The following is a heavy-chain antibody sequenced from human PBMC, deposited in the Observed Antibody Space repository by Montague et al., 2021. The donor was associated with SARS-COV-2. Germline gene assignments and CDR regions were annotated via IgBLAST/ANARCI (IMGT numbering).Heavy chain of an antibody. V-gene: IGHV2-70*11. CDR3: ARMRIAAAGSPFDI. CDR2: IDWDGDE. CDR1: GFSLNTSGMC. J-gene: IGHJ3*02. D-gene: IGHD6-13*01. Sequence: PALVKPTQTLTLTCTFSGFSLNTSGMCVSWIRQPPGKALEWLARIDWDGDEYYSTSLKTRLTISKDTSKSQVVLTMTNMDPVDTATYYCARMRIAAAGSPFDIWGQGTMVTVSS.